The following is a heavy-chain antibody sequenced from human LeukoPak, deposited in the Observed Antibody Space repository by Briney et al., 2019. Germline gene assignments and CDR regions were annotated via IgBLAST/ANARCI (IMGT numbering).Heavy chain of an antibody. CDR3: AKEHMAAAVYYFDY. Sequence: GGSLRLSCAASGSTLTNYAMSWVRQAPGKGLEWVSSINPSSGNTYYADSVKGRFTIFGDNSKNTLYLQMNSLRAEDTAVYYCAKEHMAAAVYYFDYWGQGTLVTVSS. D-gene: IGHD2-15*01. J-gene: IGHJ4*02. V-gene: IGHV3-23*01. CDR1: GSTLTNYA. CDR2: INPSSGNT.